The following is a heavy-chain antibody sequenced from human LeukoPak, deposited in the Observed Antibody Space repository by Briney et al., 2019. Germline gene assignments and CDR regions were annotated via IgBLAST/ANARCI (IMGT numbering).Heavy chain of an antibody. CDR2: INSVGSYT. CDR1: GFTISSYW. V-gene: IGHV3-74*01. CDR3: ARRGDGYGGMTARYFQH. D-gene: IGHD4-23*01. Sequence: GGSLRLSCAVSGFTISSYWMHWVRQAPGKGLVWVSRINSVGSYTNYADSVKGRFTISRDNGKNTLYLQMNSLRAEDTAVYYCARRGDGYGGMTARYFQHWGQGTLVTVSS. J-gene: IGHJ1*01.